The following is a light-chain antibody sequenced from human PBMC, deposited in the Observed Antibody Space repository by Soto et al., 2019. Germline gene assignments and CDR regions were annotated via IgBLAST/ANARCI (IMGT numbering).Light chain of an antibody. CDR1: QGVSDD. CDR3: LQQYDIPWT. CDR2: AAS. J-gene: IGKJ1*01. V-gene: IGKV1-6*01. Sequence: AIQMTQSPSSLSASVGDSVTITCRASQGVSDDVGWYLQKPGKAPKFLMFAASSLQSGVPSRFGGVGSGTDFTFTITSLQPEDFGIYYCLQQYDIPWTFGQGTRVEI.